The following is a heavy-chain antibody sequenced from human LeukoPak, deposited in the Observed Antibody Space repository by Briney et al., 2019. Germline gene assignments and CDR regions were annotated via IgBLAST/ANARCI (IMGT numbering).Heavy chain of an antibody. CDR1: GYTFTSYG. V-gene: IGHV1-18*01. Sequence: ASVKVSCKASGYTFTSYGISWVRQAPGQGLEWMGWISAYNGNTNYAQKLQGRVTMTTDTSTSTAYMELRSLRSDDTAVYYCARDLLRITMVRGVIYYYGMDVWGQGITVTVSS. CDR2: ISAYNGNT. J-gene: IGHJ6*02. CDR3: ARDLLRITMVRGVIYYYGMDV. D-gene: IGHD3-10*01.